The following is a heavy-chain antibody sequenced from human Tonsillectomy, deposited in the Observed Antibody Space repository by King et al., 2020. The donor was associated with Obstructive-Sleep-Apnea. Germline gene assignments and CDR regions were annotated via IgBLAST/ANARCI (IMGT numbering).Heavy chain of an antibody. CDR2: IYHSGST. D-gene: IGHD3-22*01. Sequence: PLQESGPGLVKPSGTLSLTCAVSGGSISSSNWWSWVRQPPGTGLEWIGEIYHSGSTNYNPSLKSRVTISVDKSKNQFSLKLSSVTAADTAVYYCARGTDYYDSSGYYDAFDIWGQGTMVTVSS. J-gene: IGHJ3*02. V-gene: IGHV4-4*02. CDR1: GGSISSSNW. CDR3: ARGTDYYDSSGYYDAFDI.